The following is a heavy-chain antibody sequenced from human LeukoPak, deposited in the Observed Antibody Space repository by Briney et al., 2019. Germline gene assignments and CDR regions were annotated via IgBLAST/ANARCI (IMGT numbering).Heavy chain of an antibody. J-gene: IGHJ3*02. Sequence: ASVKVSCKASGGTFSSYAISWVRQAPGQGLEWMGGIIPIFGTANYAQKFQGRATITADKSTSTAYMELSSLRSEDTAVYYCARVPYQPDAFDIWGQGTMVTVSS. CDR3: ARVPYQPDAFDI. CDR1: GGTFSSYA. V-gene: IGHV1-69*06. CDR2: IIPIFGTA. D-gene: IGHD1-14*01.